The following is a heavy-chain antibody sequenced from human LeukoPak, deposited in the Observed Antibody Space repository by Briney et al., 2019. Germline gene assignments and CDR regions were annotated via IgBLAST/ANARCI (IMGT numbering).Heavy chain of an antibody. CDR1: GFTFSSYW. J-gene: IGHJ4*02. CDR3: ARAGDCSSTSCHIGY. CDR2: INSDGSST. Sequence: QPGGSLRLSCAASGFTFSSYWMHWVRQAPGKGLVWVSRINSDGSSTSYADSVKGRFTISRDNSKNTLYLQMNSLRAEDTAVYYCARAGDCSSTSCHIGYWGQGTLVTVSS. V-gene: IGHV3-74*01. D-gene: IGHD2-2*02.